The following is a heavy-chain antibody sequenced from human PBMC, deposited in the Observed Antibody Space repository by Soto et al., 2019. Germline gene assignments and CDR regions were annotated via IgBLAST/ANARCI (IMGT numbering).Heavy chain of an antibody. CDR2: INHSGST. Sequence: PSETLSLTCAVYGGSFSGYYWCWIRQPPGKXLEWIGEINHSGSTNYNPSLKSRVTISVDTSKNQFSLKLSSVTAADTAVYYCARNNWNDGRSDYYYGMDVWGQGTTVTVSS. V-gene: IGHV4-34*01. D-gene: IGHD1-1*01. CDR1: GGSFSGYY. CDR3: ARNNWNDGRSDYYYGMDV. J-gene: IGHJ6*02.